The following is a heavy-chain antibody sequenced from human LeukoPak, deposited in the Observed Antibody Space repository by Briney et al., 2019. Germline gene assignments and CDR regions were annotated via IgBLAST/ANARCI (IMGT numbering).Heavy chain of an antibody. Sequence: PGGSLRLSCAASGFTFSSYNMNWVRQAPGKGLEWVSYITSSSSTIYYADSVKGRFTISGDNAKNSLFLQMNSLRDEDTAVYYCARDMYYGDYEIDYWGQGTLVTVSS. J-gene: IGHJ4*02. CDR3: ARDMYYGDYEIDY. CDR2: ITSSSSTI. V-gene: IGHV3-48*02. D-gene: IGHD4-17*01. CDR1: GFTFSSYN.